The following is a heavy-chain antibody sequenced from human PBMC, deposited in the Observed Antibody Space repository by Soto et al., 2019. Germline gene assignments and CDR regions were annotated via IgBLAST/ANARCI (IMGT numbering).Heavy chain of an antibody. CDR1: GYTFTSYG. CDR2: ISAYNGNT. CDR3: ARDPYDYGDYVGSAFDI. D-gene: IGHD4-17*01. Sequence: GASVKVSCKASGYTFTSYGISWVRQAPGQGLEWMGWISAYNGNTNYAQKLQGRVTMTTDTSTSTAYMELRSLRSDDTAVYYCARDPYDYGDYVGSAFDIWGQGTMVTVSS. J-gene: IGHJ3*02. V-gene: IGHV1-18*01.